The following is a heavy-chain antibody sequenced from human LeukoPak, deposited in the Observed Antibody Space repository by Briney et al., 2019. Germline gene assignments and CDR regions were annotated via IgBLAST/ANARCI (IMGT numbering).Heavy chain of an antibody. D-gene: IGHD2-2*01. Sequence: PGGSLRLSCAASGFTFSSYAMSRVRQAPGKGLEWGSAISGSGGSTYYADSVKGRFTISRDNSKNTLYLQMNSLRAEDTAVYYCAKGADIVVVPAAYPVDYWGQGTLVTVSS. CDR1: GFTFSSYA. CDR2: ISGSGGST. J-gene: IGHJ4*02. V-gene: IGHV3-23*01. CDR3: AKGADIVVVPAAYPVDY.